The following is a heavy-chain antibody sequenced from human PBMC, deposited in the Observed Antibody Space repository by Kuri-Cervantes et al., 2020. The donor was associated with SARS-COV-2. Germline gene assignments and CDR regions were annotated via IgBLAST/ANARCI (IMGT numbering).Heavy chain of an antibody. J-gene: IGHJ3*02. Sequence: SLKISCAASGFTFDDYAMHWVRQAPGKGLKWVSGISWNSGSIGYADSVKGRFTISRDNAKNSLYLQMNSLRAEETAVYYGARESNYYDRNRGLGGDAFDIWGQGTMVTVSS. CDR3: ARESNYYDRNRGLGGDAFDI. V-gene: IGHV3-9*01. D-gene: IGHD3-22*01. CDR2: ISWNSGSI. CDR1: GFTFDDYA.